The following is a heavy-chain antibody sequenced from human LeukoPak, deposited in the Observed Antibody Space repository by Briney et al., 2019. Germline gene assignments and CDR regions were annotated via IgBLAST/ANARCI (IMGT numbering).Heavy chain of an antibody. J-gene: IGHJ4*02. Sequence: GGSLRLSCAASGFTFSSYGMHWVRQAPGKGLEWVAVISYDGSNKYYADSVKGRFTISRDNSKNTLYLQMNSLRAEDTAVYYCAKVLALQWLTPFDYWGQGTLVTGSS. CDR1: GFTFSSYG. D-gene: IGHD6-19*01. CDR2: ISYDGSNK. V-gene: IGHV3-30*18. CDR3: AKVLALQWLTPFDY.